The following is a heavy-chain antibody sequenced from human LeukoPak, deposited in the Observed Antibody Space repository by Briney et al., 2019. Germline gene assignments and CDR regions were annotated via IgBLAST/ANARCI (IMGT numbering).Heavy chain of an antibody. Sequence: ASVKVSCKASGYTFTSHYMHWVRQAPGQGLEWMGIINPSGGSTSYAQKFQGRVTMTRDTSTSTVYMELSSLRSEDTAVYYCARYSSGWYIDYWGQGTLVTVSS. V-gene: IGHV1-46*01. D-gene: IGHD6-19*01. J-gene: IGHJ4*02. CDR2: INPSGGST. CDR3: ARYSSGWYIDY. CDR1: GYTFTSHY.